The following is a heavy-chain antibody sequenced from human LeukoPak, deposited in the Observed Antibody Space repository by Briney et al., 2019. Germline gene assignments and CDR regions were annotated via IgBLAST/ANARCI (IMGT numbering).Heavy chain of an antibody. CDR3: ARGTTATRGWFDP. Sequence: SQTLSLTCTVSGGSISSGSDYWSWIRQPAGKGLEWIGRIYTSGSTNYNPSLRSRVTISVDTSKNQFSLKLSSVTAAHTAVYYCARGTTATRGWFDPWGQGTLVTVSS. CDR2: IYTSGST. D-gene: IGHD1-1*01. J-gene: IGHJ5*02. CDR1: GGSISSGSDY. V-gene: IGHV4-61*02.